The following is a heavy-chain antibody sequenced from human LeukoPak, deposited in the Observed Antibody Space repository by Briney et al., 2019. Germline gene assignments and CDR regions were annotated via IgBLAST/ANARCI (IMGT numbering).Heavy chain of an antibody. CDR3: ACSKGGDGYNVDY. Sequence: TSETLSLTCTVSGGSISSYYWSWIRQPPGKGLEWIGYIYNSGITNYNPSLKSRVTISVDTSKNQFSLKLSSVTAADTAVYYCACSKGGDGYNVDYWGQGTLVTVSS. CDR1: GGSISSYY. CDR2: IYNSGIT. D-gene: IGHD5-24*01. J-gene: IGHJ4*02. V-gene: IGHV4-59*01.